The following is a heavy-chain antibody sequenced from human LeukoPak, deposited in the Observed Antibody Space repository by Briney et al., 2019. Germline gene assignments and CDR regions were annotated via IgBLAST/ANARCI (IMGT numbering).Heavy chain of an antibody. CDR2: IIPIFSTA. V-gene: IGHV1-69*13. CDR3: ARDRVWHDYGDYGVPLDAFDI. Sequence: ASVKVSCKASGGTFSSYAISWVRQAPGQGLEWMGGIIPIFSTANYAQKFQGRVTITADESTSTAYMELSSLRSEDTAVYYCARDRVWHDYGDYGVPLDAFDIWGQGTMVTVSS. J-gene: IGHJ3*02. D-gene: IGHD4-17*01. CDR1: GGTFSSYA.